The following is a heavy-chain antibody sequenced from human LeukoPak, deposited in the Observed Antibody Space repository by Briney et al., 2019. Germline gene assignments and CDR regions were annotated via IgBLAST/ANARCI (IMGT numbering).Heavy chain of an antibody. V-gene: IGHV3-23*01. CDR2: ISGSGINT. Sequence: GGSLRLSCAASEFTFNIYAMSWVRQAPGKGLEWVSAISGSGINTYYADSVKGRFTISRDNSKSTLYLQMNSLRVEDTAVYYCARDPGLSGYYFDYWGQGALVTVSS. CDR3: ARDPGLSGYYFDY. D-gene: IGHD3-22*01. CDR1: EFTFNIYA. J-gene: IGHJ4*02.